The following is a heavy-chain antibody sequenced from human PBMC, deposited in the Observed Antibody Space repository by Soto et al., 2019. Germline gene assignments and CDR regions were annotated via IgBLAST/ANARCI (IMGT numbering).Heavy chain of an antibody. Sequence: SETLSLTCTVSGGSISSGDYYWSWIRQPPGKGLEWIGYIYYSGSTYYNPSLKSRVTISVDTSKNQFSLKLSSVTAADTAVYYCATGNDNDYDDYWGQGTLVTVSS. CDR2: IYYSGST. V-gene: IGHV4-30-4*01. CDR3: ATGNDNDYDDY. CDR1: GGSISSGDYY. J-gene: IGHJ4*02. D-gene: IGHD3-22*01.